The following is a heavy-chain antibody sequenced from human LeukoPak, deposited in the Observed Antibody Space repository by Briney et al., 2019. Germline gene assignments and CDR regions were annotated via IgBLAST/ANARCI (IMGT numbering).Heavy chain of an antibody. CDR1: GFTFSSYA. Sequence: GGSLRLSCAASGFTFSSYAMSWVRQAPGKGLEWVSAISGSGGSTYYADSVKGRFTISRDNSKNTLYPQMNSLRAEDTAVYYCASMVGHGVDYWGQGTLVTVSS. CDR3: ASMVGHGVDY. CDR2: ISGSGGST. J-gene: IGHJ4*02. D-gene: IGHD1-26*01. V-gene: IGHV3-23*01.